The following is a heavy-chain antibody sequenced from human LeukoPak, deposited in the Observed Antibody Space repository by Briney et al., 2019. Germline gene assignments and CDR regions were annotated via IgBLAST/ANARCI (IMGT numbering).Heavy chain of an antibody. D-gene: IGHD6-13*01. CDR2: IKYDGSEK. V-gene: IGHV3-7*01. Sequence: GGSLRLSCAASGFNLSSYWMSWVRQAPGKGLEWVANIKYDGSEKDYVDSVKGRFTISRDNAKNSLYLQMNSLRAEDTAVYYCARDIAPAGLFFDYWGQGTLVTVSS. J-gene: IGHJ4*02. CDR3: ARDIAPAGLFFDY. CDR1: GFNLSSYW.